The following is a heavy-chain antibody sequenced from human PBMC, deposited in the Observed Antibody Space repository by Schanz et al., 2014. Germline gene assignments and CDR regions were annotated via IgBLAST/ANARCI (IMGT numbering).Heavy chain of an antibody. V-gene: IGHV1-18*01. CDR2: ISVYTGNT. CDR1: GYTFTTYA. CDR3: ARDAADFYDILTEEDY. J-gene: IGHJ4*02. Sequence: QVQLVQSGAEVKKPGASVRVSCKASGYTFTTYAMSWVRQAPGQGLEWVGWISVYTGNTKYEQKVQGRVTMTADTATNTAYMELRSLRADDTAVYYCARDAADFYDILTEEDYWGQGTLXTVSS. D-gene: IGHD3-9*01.